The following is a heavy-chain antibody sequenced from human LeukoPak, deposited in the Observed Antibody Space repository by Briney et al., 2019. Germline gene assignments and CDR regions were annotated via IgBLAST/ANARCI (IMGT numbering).Heavy chain of an antibody. J-gene: IGHJ6*03. V-gene: IGHV1-8*02. CDR1: GYTFTSYG. D-gene: IGHD4-17*01. CDR2: MNPNSGNT. CDR3: ARGTTVTTGGAPYYYYYYMDV. Sequence: GASVKVSCKASGYTFTSYGISWVRQATGQGLEWMGWMNPNSGNTGYAQKFQGRVTMTRNTSISTAYMELSSLRSEDTAVYYCARGTTVTTGGAPYYYYYYMDVWGKGTTVTISS.